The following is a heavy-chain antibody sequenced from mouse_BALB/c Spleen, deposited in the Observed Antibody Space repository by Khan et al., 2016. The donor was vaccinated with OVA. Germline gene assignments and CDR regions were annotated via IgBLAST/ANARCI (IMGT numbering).Heavy chain of an antibody. CDR1: GFTFSTFV. J-gene: IGHJ3*01. D-gene: IGHD2-1*01. CDR2: ISSAGTYT. V-gene: IGHV5-9-1*01. Sequence: EVELVESGGGLVKPGGSLKLSCSASGFTFSTFVMSWVRQTPEKRLEWVATISSAGTYTYYSDSVKGRFTISRDNAQNTLYLQMNSLRSEDTAMYYCTNGNYGWFAYWGQGTLVTVSA. CDR3: TNGNYGWFAY.